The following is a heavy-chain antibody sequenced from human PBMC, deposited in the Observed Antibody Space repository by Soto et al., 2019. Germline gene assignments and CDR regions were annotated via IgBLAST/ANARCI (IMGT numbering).Heavy chain of an antibody. CDR3: ARGHRVYYYGSGSFSNWFDP. D-gene: IGHD3-10*01. CDR1: GGSFGGYY. Sequence: PSETMSLTWAVEGGSFGGYYWSRIRQPPGKGLVWIREINNSGSTNYHPSLKSRVTISVDTSKYQFSLKLSSVTAADTAVYYCARGHRVYYYGSGSFSNWFDPWGQGTLVTVSS. CDR2: INNSGST. V-gene: IGHV4-34*01. J-gene: IGHJ5*02.